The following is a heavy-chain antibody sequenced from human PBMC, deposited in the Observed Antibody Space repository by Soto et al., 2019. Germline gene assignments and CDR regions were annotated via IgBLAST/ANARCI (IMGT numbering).Heavy chain of an antibody. Sequence: RESLKISCKGSGYIFTSYWIGWVRQMPGKGLEWMGIIYPGDSNIRYSPSFQGQVTISADKSISTAYLQWSSLKASDTAMYYCARPMTTHAFHIWGQGTMVTVSS. CDR2: IYPGDSNI. D-gene: IGHD4-17*01. V-gene: IGHV5-51*01. CDR3: ARPMTTHAFHI. CDR1: GYIFTSYW. J-gene: IGHJ3*02.